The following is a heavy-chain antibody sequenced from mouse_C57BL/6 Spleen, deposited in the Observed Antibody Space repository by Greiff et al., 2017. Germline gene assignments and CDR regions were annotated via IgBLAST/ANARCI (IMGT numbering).Heavy chain of an antibody. CDR2: IDPETGGT. J-gene: IGHJ3*01. Sequence: VQLQQSGAELVRPGASVTLSCKASGYTFTDYEMHWVKQTPVHGLEWIGAIDPETGGTAYNQKFKGKAILTADKSSSTAYMELRSLTSEDSAVYYCTRLDYVWFAYWGQGTLVTVSA. CDR1: GYTFTDYE. V-gene: IGHV1-15*01. CDR3: TRLDYVWFAY. D-gene: IGHD1-1*01.